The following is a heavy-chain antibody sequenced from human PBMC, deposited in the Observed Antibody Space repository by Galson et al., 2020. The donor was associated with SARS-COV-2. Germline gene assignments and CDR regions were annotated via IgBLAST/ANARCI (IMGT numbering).Heavy chain of an antibody. CDR3: ARVRTTMIVVVITSDAFDI. CDR2: IYYSGST. V-gene: IGHV4-31*03. D-gene: IGHD3-22*01. Sequence: ETSETLSLTCTVSGGSISSGGYYWSWIRQHPGKGLEWIVYIYYSGSTYYNPSLKSRVTISVDTSKNQFSLKLSSVTAADTAVYYCARVRTTMIVVVITSDAFDIWGQGTMVTVSS. J-gene: IGHJ3*02. CDR1: GGSISSGGYY.